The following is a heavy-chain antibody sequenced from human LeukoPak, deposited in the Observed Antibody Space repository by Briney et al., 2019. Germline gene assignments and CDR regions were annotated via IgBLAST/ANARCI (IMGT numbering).Heavy chain of an antibody. CDR2: IKTKTNGGTA. Sequence: GGSLRLSCAASEFSVGSNYVTWVRQAPGKGLDWVGRIKTKTNGGTADYSPPVKGRFTISRDDSKNTLYLQMNSLKTDDTAVYYCATEGFTYGYHGIDIWGQGTIVTVSS. D-gene: IGHD5-18*01. J-gene: IGHJ3*02. CDR1: EFSVGSNY. V-gene: IGHV3-15*01. CDR3: ATEGFTYGYHGIDI.